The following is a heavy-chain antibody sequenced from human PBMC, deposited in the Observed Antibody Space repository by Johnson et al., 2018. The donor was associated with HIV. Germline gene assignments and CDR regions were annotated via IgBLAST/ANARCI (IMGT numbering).Heavy chain of an antibody. Sequence: QVQLVESGGGLVQPGGSLRLSCAASEFTFDDYGMSWVRQAPGKGLELVAVISYDGSSKDYADSVKGRFTISRDNSKSTLSLQMNSLRAEDTAVYYCARATVDDYGDYDDAFDIWGQGTMVTVSS. J-gene: IGHJ3*02. CDR3: ARATVDDYGDYDDAFDI. V-gene: IGHV3-30*03. CDR1: EFTFDDYG. CDR2: ISYDGSSK. D-gene: IGHD4-17*01.